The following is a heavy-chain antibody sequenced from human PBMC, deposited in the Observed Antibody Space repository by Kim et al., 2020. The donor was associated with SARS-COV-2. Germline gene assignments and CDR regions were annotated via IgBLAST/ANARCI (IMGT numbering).Heavy chain of an antibody. CDR3: ARGPRSSWYPRYYYYGMDV. J-gene: IGHJ6*02. V-gene: IGHV4-34*01. CDR2: INHSGST. D-gene: IGHD6-13*01. CDR1: GGSFSGYY. Sequence: SETLSLTCAVYGGSFSGYYWSWIRQPPGKGLEWIGEINHSGSTNYNPSLKSRVTISVDTSKNQFSLKLSSVTAADTAVYYWARGPRSSWYPRYYYYGMDVWGQGTTVTVSS.